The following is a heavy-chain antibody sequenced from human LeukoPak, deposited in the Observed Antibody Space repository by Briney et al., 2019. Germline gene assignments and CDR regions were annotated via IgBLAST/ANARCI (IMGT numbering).Heavy chain of an antibody. J-gene: IGHJ6*04. CDR1: GGSISSGSYY. V-gene: IGHV4-61*02. D-gene: IGHD5-12*01. CDR2: IYTSGST. Sequence: PSETLSLTCTVSGGSISSGSYYWSWIRHPAEKGLEWIGRIYTSGSTNYNPSLKSRVTISVDTSKNQFSLKLSSVTAADTAVYYCARGGSRWLRWLQDVWGKGTTVTVSS. CDR3: ARGGSRWLRWLQDV.